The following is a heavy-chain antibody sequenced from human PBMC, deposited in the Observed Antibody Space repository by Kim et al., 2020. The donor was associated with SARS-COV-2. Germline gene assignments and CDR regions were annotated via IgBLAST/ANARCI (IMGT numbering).Heavy chain of an antibody. CDR1: GFTFSNYG. D-gene: IGHD2-21*02. J-gene: IGHJ6*02. V-gene: IGHV3-30*18. Sequence: GGSLRLSCAVSGFTFSNYGMHWVRQAPGKGLERVATMSYDESNKYYADSVKGRFTISRDNSKNTMYLQMNSLRDEDTAVYYCGKDLGKARATVGMDVWGQGTTVTVSS. CDR2: MSYDESNK. CDR3: GKDLGKARATVGMDV.